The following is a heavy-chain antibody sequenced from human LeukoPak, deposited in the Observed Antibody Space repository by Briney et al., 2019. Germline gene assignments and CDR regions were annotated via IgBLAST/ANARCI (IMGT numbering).Heavy chain of an antibody. CDR2: INPNSGGT. D-gene: IGHD3-22*01. CDR3: ARGTYYDSSGYYVHYYYYYMDV. Sequence: GASVKVSCKSSGFTFTDHYMHWVRQAPGQGLEWMGWINPNSGGTNYAQKFQGRVTMTRDTSISTAYMELSRLRSDDTAVYYCARGTYYDSSGYYVHYYYYYMDVWGKGTTVTVSS. V-gene: IGHV1-2*02. CDR1: GFTFTDHY. J-gene: IGHJ6*03.